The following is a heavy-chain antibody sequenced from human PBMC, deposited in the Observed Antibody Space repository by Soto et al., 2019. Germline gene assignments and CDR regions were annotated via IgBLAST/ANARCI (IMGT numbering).Heavy chain of an antibody. CDR1: DGSIIGGDYY. CDR3: ARESGGYDSSTRYGLDV. D-gene: IGHD6-25*01. V-gene: IGHV4-30-4*01. Sequence: QPLSLTCSVSDGSIIGGDYYWSRNRQQPGKGLEWIGYIYYSGSTDYNPSLKSRVTISVDRSKNQFSLNLSSVTAADTAIYYCARESGGYDSSTRYGLDVWGQGTTVTVSS. CDR2: IYYSGST. J-gene: IGHJ6*02.